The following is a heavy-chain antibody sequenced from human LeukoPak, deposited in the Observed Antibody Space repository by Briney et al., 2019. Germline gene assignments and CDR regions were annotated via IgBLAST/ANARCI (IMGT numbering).Heavy chain of an antibody. J-gene: IGHJ4*02. CDR3: ARNGHLLDY. CDR1: GYTFTSYD. CDR2: MNPNSGNT. Sequence: GGSLRLSCKASGYTFTSYDIHWVRQATGQGLEWMGWMNPNSGNTGYAQKFQGRVTITRNTSISTAYMELSSLRSEDTAVYYCARNGHLLDYWGQGTLVTVSS. V-gene: IGHV1-8*03. D-gene: IGHD4-17*01.